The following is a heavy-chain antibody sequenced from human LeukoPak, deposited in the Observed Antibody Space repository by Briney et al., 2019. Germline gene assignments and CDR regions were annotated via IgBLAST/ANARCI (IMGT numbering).Heavy chain of an antibody. CDR3: ARAPGYCSGGTCYGDYYYGMDV. CDR1: GFTVSSNY. J-gene: IGHJ6*02. D-gene: IGHD2-15*01. V-gene: IGHV3-66*01. CDR2: IFSGGST. Sequence: AGGSLRLTCAVSGFTVSSNYMSWVRQPPGKGLEWVSVIFSGGSTYYADSVKGRFTISRDTSKNTLYLQMNSLRAEDTAVYYCARAPGYCSGGTCYGDYYYGMDVWGQGTTVTVSS.